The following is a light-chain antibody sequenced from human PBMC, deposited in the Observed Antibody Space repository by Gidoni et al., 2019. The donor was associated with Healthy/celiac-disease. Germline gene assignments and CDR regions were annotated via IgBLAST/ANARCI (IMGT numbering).Light chain of an antibody. CDR3: QQYNRYLWT. CDR1: QRISSW. Sequence: DLQMTPSPSPLSASVGDRVTITCRASQRISSWLAWYQQKPGKAPKLLIYKASSLESGVTSRCSGSGSGTEFTLTSSSLQQDDFATYYCQQYNRYLWTFXXXTKVEIK. V-gene: IGKV1-5*03. J-gene: IGKJ1*01. CDR2: KAS.